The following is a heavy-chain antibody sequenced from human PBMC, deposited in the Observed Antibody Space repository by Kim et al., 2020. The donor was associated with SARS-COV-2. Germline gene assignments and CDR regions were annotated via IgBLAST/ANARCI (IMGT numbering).Heavy chain of an antibody. CDR1: GYTFTSYG. CDR3: ARDKVPSLLWFGEGQDYYYGMDV. J-gene: IGHJ6*02. V-gene: IGHV1-18*01. D-gene: IGHD3-10*01. Sequence: ASVKVSCMASGYTFTSYGISWVRQAPGQGLEWMGWISAYNGNTNYAQKLQGRVTMTTDTSTSTAYMELRSLRSDDTAVYYCARDKVPSLLWFGEGQDYYYGMDVWGQGTTVTVSS. CDR2: ISAYNGNT.